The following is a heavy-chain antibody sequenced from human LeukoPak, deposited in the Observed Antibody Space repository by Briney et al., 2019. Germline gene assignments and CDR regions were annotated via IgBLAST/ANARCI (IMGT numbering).Heavy chain of an antibody. CDR1: GGSISNYY. CDR3: ARRGRGPTVTTFYFDY. V-gene: IGHV4-59*08. D-gene: IGHD4-17*01. Sequence: SETLSLTCTVSGGSISNYYWSWIRQPPGKGLEWIGYINYSGSTNCNPSLKSRVTISVDTSKDQFSLKLSSVTAADTAVYYCARRGRGPTVTTFYFDYWGLGTLVTVSS. J-gene: IGHJ4*02. CDR2: INYSGST.